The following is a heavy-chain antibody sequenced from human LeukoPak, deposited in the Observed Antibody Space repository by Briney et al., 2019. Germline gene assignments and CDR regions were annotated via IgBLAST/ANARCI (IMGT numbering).Heavy chain of an antibody. Sequence: GGSLRLSCAASGFTFSSYGMHWVRQAPGKGLEWVAVISYDGSNKYYADSVKGRFTISRDNSKNTLYLQMNSLRAEDTAVYYCAKDGSYSGEYYFDYWGQGTLVTVSS. D-gene: IGHD3-10*01. CDR1: GFTFSSYG. CDR2: ISYDGSNK. CDR3: AKDGSYSGEYYFDY. J-gene: IGHJ4*02. V-gene: IGHV3-30*18.